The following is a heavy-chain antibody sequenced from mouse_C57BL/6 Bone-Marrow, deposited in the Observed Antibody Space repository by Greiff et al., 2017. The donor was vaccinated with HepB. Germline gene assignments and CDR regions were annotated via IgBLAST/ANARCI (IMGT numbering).Heavy chain of an antibody. CDR2: ISNLAYSI. CDR1: GFTFSDYG. Sequence: EVKLQESGGGLVQPGGSLKLSCAASGFTFSDYGMAWVRQAPRKGPEWVAFISNLAYSIYYADTVTGRFTISRENAKNTLYLEMSSLRSEDTAMYYCARQTTYYAMDYWGQGTSVTVSS. J-gene: IGHJ4*01. D-gene: IGHD2-1*01. CDR3: ARQTTYYAMDY. V-gene: IGHV5-15*01.